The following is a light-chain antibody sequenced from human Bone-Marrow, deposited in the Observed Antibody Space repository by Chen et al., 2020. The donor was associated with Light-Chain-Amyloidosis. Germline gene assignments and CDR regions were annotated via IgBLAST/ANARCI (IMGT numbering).Light chain of an antibody. J-gene: IGLJ1*01. CDR1: SSDVGAYDS. Sequence: QSALTQPRSVSGSPGQSVPISCTGTSSDVGAYDSVSWYQQHPGNAPKLMIYDVSKRPSGVPDRVSGSKSGNSASLTISGLQAEDEADYYCCSYAGTNIRYVFGVGTKVTVL. V-gene: IGLV2-11*01. CDR2: DVS. CDR3: CSYAGTNIRYV.